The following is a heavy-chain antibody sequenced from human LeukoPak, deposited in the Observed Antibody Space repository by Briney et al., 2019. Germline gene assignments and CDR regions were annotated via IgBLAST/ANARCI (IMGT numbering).Heavy chain of an antibody. CDR2: ISAYNGNT. D-gene: IGHD2-15*01. CDR1: GYTFTSYG. CDR3: ARDGNCSGGSCYFLGYYYGMDV. Sequence: ASVKVSCKASGYTFTSYGISWVRQAPGQGLEWMGWISAYNGNTNYAQKLQGRVTMTTDTSTSTAYMELRSLRSDDTAVCYCARDGNCSGGSCYFLGYYYGMDVWGQGTTVTVSS. V-gene: IGHV1-18*01. J-gene: IGHJ6*02.